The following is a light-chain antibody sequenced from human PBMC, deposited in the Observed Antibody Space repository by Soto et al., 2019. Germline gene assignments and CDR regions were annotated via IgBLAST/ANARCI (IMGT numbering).Light chain of an antibody. CDR3: QKCNSPPPFT. CDR1: QDISNY. CDR2: AAS. J-gene: IGKJ3*01. Sequence: DIQMTQSPSSLSASVGVRVTITCRASQDISNYLAWYQQRPGEVPKLLIYAASTLHSGVPSRFSGSGSGTDFTLTISSLQPEDAATYFCQKCNSPPPFTFGPGTKVDLK. V-gene: IGKV1-27*01.